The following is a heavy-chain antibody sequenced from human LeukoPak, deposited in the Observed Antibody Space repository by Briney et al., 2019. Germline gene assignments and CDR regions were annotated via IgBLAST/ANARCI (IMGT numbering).Heavy chain of an antibody. V-gene: IGHV3-23*01. J-gene: IGHJ4*02. CDR2: IFGADKNTT. CDR3: AKRNTMVRGGPCFDY. Sequence: GGSLRLSCAASGFPFSSYAMNWVRQAPGKGLEWVSIIFGADKNTTYYADSVKSRFTVSRDNSKNTLDLQMTDLRPEDTAIYYCAKRNTMVRGGPCFDYWGQGILVAVSS. CDR1: GFPFSSYA. D-gene: IGHD3-10*01.